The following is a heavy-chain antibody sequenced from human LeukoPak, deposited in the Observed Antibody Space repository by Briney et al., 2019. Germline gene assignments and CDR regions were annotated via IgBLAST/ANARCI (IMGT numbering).Heavy chain of an antibody. CDR3: ARSRKRSQAAAGIWFGNDRYNWFDP. J-gene: IGHJ5*02. Sequence: GASVKVSCKASGYTFTSYDINWVRQPTGQGLEWMGWMNPNSGNTGYAQKFQGRVTMTRNTSISTAYMELSSLRSEDTAVYYCARSRKRSQAAAGIWFGNDRYNWFDPWGQGTLVTVSS. D-gene: IGHD6-13*01. V-gene: IGHV1-8*01. CDR2: MNPNSGNT. CDR1: GYTFTSYD.